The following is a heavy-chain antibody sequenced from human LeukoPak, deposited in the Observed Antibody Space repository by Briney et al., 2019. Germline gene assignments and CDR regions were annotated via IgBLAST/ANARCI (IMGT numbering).Heavy chain of an antibody. CDR2: INPNSGGT. Sequence: ASVTVSFKSSGYTFTDYYMHWVRQAPGQGLEWMGWINPNSGGTNYAQKFQGRVTMTRDTSISTAYMELSRLRSDDTAVYYCARGKRNGGSSHFDYWGQGTLVTVSS. V-gene: IGHV1-2*02. CDR1: GYTFTDYY. J-gene: IGHJ4*02. D-gene: IGHD2-15*01. CDR3: ARGKRNGGSSHFDY.